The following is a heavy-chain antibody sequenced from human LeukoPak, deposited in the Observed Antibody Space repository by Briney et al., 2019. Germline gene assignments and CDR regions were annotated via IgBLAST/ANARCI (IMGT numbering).Heavy chain of an antibody. J-gene: IGHJ6*02. V-gene: IGHV4-39*07. Sequence: PSETLSLTCTVSGGSISSSSYYWGWIRQPPGKGLEWIGSIYYSGSTYYNPSLKSRVTISVDTSKNQFSLKLGSVTAADTAVYYCARGPYNLEWLPYYYYYGMDVWGQGTTVTVSS. D-gene: IGHD3-3*01. CDR1: GGSISSSSYY. CDR2: IYYSGST. CDR3: ARGPYNLEWLPYYYYYGMDV.